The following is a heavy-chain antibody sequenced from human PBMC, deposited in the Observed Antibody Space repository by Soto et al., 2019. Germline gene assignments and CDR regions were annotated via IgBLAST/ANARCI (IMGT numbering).Heavy chain of an antibody. CDR1: GYTFTSYA. Sequence: ASVKVSCKASGYTFTSYAMNWVRQAPGQGLEWMGWINTNTGNPTYAQGFTGRFVFSLDTSVSTAYLQICSLKAEDTAVYYCARSGPAATIAAAEDYWGQGTLVTVSS. J-gene: IGHJ4*02. V-gene: IGHV7-4-1*01. D-gene: IGHD6-13*01. CDR3: ARSGPAATIAAAEDY. CDR2: INTNTGNP.